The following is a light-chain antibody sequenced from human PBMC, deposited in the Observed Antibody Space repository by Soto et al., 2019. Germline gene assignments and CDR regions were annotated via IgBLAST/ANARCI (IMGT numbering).Light chain of an antibody. J-gene: IGLJ1*01. CDR1: SSDVGDYNY. CDR3: SSYAGSNNLYV. Sequence: QSALTQPPSASGSPGQSVTTSCTGTSSDVGDYNYVSWYQQHPGRAPKLMIYEVSKRPSGVPDRFSGSKSGNTASLTVSGLQAEDEADYYCSSYAGSNNLYVFGTGTKVTVL. V-gene: IGLV2-8*01. CDR2: EVS.